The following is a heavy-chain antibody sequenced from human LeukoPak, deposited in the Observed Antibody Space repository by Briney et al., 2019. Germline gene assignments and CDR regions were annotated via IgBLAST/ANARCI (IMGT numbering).Heavy chain of an antibody. V-gene: IGHV3-23*01. Sequence: GGSLTLSCAASGFTFSSYAMSWVRQAPGKGLEWVSAISGSGGSTYHADSVKGRFTISRDNSKNTLYLQMNSLRAEDTAVYYCAKDLSYYDSSGYYSWFDPWGQGTLVTVSS. CDR3: AKDLSYYDSSGYYSWFDP. J-gene: IGHJ5*02. CDR1: GFTFSSYA. D-gene: IGHD3-22*01. CDR2: ISGSGGST.